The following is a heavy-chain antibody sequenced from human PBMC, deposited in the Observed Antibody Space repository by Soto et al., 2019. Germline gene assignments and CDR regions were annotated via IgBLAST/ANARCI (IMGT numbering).Heavy chain of an antibody. CDR3: ARDLGQLVPVNWFDP. D-gene: IGHD6-13*01. CDR1: GGSISSYY. V-gene: IGHV4-59*01. J-gene: IGHJ5*02. CDR2: IYYSGST. Sequence: SETLSLTCTVSGGSISSYYWSWIRQPPGKGLEWIGYIYYSGSTNYNPSLKSRVTISVDTSKNQFSLKLISVTAADTAVYYCARDLGQLVPVNWFDPWGQGTLVTVSS.